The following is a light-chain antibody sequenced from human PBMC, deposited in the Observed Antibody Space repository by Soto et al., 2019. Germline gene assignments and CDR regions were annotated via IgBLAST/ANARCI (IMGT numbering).Light chain of an antibody. CDR1: QRVFYSSNNKNY. Sequence: VLPHSPNTMAVSLGERATINCKSSQRVFYSSNNKNYLAWYQQKPGQPPKLLIYWASKLECGVPARLSGSGSGTDFTLTISSLQAEDGAVYYCEQYDSLPRTFGQGTNVDIK. CDR3: EQYDSLPRT. CDR2: WAS. V-gene: IGKV4-1*01. J-gene: IGKJ1*01.